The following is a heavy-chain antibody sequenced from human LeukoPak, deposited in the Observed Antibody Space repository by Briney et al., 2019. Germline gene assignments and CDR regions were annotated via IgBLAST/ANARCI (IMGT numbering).Heavy chain of an antibody. CDR3: ARDTGYYFDY. V-gene: IGHV3-30*04. CDR2: LSYDGSNE. Sequence: RAGGSLRLSCAASGFTFSSYAMYWVRQAPGKGLEWVAVLSYDGSNEYYADSVKGRFTISRDNSKNTLYLQMNSLRAEDTAVYYCARDTGYYFDYWGQGTLVTVSS. J-gene: IGHJ4*02. CDR1: GFTFSSYA.